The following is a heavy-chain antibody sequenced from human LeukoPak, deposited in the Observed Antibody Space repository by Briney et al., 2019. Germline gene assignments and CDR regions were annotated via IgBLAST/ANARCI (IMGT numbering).Heavy chain of an antibody. CDR1: GYTFTTYD. J-gene: IGHJ4*02. D-gene: IGHD6-19*01. V-gene: IGHV1-18*01. CDR2: SSPYNGNT. Sequence: GASVKVSCKASGYTFTTYDISWVRQAPGQGLEWMGWSSPYNGNTNYAQKLRGRVTMTTDTSTSTAYMELRSLRSDDTAVYYCARGGTSGWRTPNDDYWGQGTLVTVSS. CDR3: ARGGTSGWRTPNDDY.